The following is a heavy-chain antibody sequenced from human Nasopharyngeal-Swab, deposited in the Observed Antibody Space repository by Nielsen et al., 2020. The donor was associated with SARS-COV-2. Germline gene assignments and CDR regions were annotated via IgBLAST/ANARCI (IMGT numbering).Heavy chain of an antibody. J-gene: IGHJ4*02. Sequence: GESLKISCAASGFTFSSYGMHWVRQAPGKGLEWVAVIRYDGSNKYYADSVKGRFTISRDNSKNTLYLQMNSLRAEDTAVYYCARGSSGLPDYWGQGTLVTVSS. D-gene: IGHD3-22*01. CDR1: GFTFSSYG. CDR3: ARGSSGLPDY. V-gene: IGHV3-33*01. CDR2: IRYDGSNK.